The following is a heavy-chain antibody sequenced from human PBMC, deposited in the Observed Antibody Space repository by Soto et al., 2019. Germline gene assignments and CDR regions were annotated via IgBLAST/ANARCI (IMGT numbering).Heavy chain of an antibody. Sequence: WGSLRLSCAASGFTFINSAITFFRQALLKWPEWVSSIGRTNNTHYADSVKGRFAISRDNSQNTLYLQMNSLTAEDTAVYFCAKVDAYSYRTDHWGQGTLVTVSS. V-gene: IGHV3-23*01. CDR3: AKVDAYSYRTDH. D-gene: IGHD3-16*02. CDR1: GFTFINSA. J-gene: IGHJ4*02. CDR2: IGRTNNT.